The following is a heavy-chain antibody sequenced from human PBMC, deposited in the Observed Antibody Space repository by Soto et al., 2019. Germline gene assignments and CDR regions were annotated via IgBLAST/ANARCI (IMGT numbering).Heavy chain of an antibody. CDR2: IYYSGST. D-gene: IGHD1-1*01. CDR1: GGSISSSSYY. CDR3: ARLERDTDHFDY. Sequence: SETLSLTCTVSGGSISSSSYYWGWIRQPPGKGLEWIGSIYYSGSTYYNPSLKSRVTISVDTSKNQFSLKLSSVTAADTAVYYCARLERDTDHFDYWAQGTLVTVSS. J-gene: IGHJ4*02. V-gene: IGHV4-39*01.